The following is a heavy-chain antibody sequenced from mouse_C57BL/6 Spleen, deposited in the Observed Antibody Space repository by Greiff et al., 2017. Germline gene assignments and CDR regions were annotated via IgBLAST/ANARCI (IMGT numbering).Heavy chain of an antibody. J-gene: IGHJ2*01. CDR1: GYTFTDYE. D-gene: IGHD1-1*01. CDR3: TRNQDYYGSSYVDY. V-gene: IGHV1-15*01. Sequence: VQLQQSGAELVRPGASVTLSCKASGYTFTDYEMHWVKQTPVHGLEWIGAIDPETGGTAYNQKFKGKAILTADKSSSTAYMELRSLTSEDSAVYYCTRNQDYYGSSYVDYWGQGTTLTVSS. CDR2: IDPETGGT.